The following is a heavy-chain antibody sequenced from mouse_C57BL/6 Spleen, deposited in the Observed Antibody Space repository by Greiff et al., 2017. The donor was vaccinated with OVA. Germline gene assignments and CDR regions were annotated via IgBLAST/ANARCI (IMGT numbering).Heavy chain of an antibody. CDR2: IDPSDSYT. V-gene: IGHV1-69*01. CDR3: ARRGDSSGPAWFAY. CDR1: GYTFTSSW. D-gene: IGHD3-2*02. Sequence: VQLQQPGAELVMPGASVKLSCKASGYTFTSSWMHWVKQRPGQGLEWIGEIDPSDSYTNYNQKFKGKSTLTVDKSSSTAYMQLSSLTSEDSSVYYCARRGDSSGPAWFAYWGQGTLVTVSA. J-gene: IGHJ3*01.